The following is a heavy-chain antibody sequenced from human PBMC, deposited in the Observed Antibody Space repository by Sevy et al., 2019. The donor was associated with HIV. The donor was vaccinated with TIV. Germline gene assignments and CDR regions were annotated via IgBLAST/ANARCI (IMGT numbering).Heavy chain of an antibody. J-gene: IGHJ5*02. Sequence: SETLSLTCSVSNASISSSSYYWGWVRQPPGKALEWIGIIYYSGNTYYSPSHKSRVTISVHTSKNQFFLDLRSMTATDTAVYYCVRHSDSRRLSWLDTWGQGILVTVSS. D-gene: IGHD2-15*01. CDR3: VRHSDSRRLSWLDT. V-gene: IGHV4-39*01. CDR2: IYYSGNT. CDR1: NASISSSSYY.